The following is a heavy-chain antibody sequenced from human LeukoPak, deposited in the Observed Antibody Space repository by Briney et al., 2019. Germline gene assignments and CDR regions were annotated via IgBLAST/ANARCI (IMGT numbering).Heavy chain of an antibody. Sequence: SVKASCKASGGTFSSYAISWVRQAPGQGLEWMGRIIPILGIANYAQKFQGRVTITADKSTSTAYMELSSLRSEDTAVYYCARAGWNDGVDYWGQGTLVTVSS. CDR2: IIPILGIA. CDR1: GGTFSSYA. D-gene: IGHD1-1*01. J-gene: IGHJ4*02. CDR3: ARAGWNDGVDY. V-gene: IGHV1-69*04.